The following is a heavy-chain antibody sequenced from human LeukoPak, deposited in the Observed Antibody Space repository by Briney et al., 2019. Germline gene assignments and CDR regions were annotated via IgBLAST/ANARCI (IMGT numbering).Heavy chain of an antibody. V-gene: IGHV3-23*01. CDR2: ITGSGTTT. D-gene: IGHD6-25*01. CDR1: RFTFNSYG. Sequence: GASLRLSCAASRFTFNSYGMNWVRQAPGKGLEWVSAITGSGTTTYYADSVRGRFSISRDNSRNTLYLQMSSLRAEDTAVFYCARARGGFDFDIWGQGTMVTVSS. CDR3: ARARGGFDFDI. J-gene: IGHJ3*02.